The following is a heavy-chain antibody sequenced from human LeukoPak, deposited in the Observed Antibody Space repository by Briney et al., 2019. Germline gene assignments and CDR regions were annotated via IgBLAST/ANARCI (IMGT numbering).Heavy chain of an antibody. J-gene: IGHJ2*01. Sequence: GGSLRLSCAASGFTSSSYAMHWVRQAPGKGLEYVSAISHNGGSTYYANSVKGRFTISRDNSKNTLYLQMGSLREEDMAVYYCARDWAGAVRWYFDLWGRGTLVTVSS. V-gene: IGHV3-64*01. CDR3: ARDWAGAVRWYFDL. CDR2: ISHNGGST. D-gene: IGHD3-16*01. CDR1: GFTSSSYA.